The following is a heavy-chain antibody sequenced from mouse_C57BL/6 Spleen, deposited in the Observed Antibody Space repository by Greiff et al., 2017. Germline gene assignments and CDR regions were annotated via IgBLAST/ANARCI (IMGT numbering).Heavy chain of an antibody. V-gene: IGHV3-6*01. J-gene: IGHJ3*01. CDR3: ANYYGSSYGFAY. CDR2: ISYDGSN. Sequence: VQLKESGPGLVKPSQSLSLTCSVTSYSITSGYYWNWIRQFPGNKLEWMGYISYDGSNNYNPSLKNRISITRDTSKNQFFLKLNSVTTEDTATYYCANYYGSSYGFAYWDQGTLVTVSA. CDR1: SYSITSGYY. D-gene: IGHD1-1*01.